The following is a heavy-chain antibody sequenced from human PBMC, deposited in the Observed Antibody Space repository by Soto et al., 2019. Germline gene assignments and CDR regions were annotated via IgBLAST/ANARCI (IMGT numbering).Heavy chain of an antibody. CDR1: GYTFTSYG. V-gene: IGHV1-18*04. CDR3: ARDEPEEYSSGWYVFDY. Sequence: QVQLVQSGAEVKKPGASVKVSCKASGYTFTSYGISWVRQAPGQGLEWMGWISAYNGNTNYAQKLQGRVTMTTDTSTSTAYMELRSPRSDDTAVYYCARDEPEEYSSGWYVFDYWGQGTLVTVSS. D-gene: IGHD6-19*01. J-gene: IGHJ4*02. CDR2: ISAYNGNT.